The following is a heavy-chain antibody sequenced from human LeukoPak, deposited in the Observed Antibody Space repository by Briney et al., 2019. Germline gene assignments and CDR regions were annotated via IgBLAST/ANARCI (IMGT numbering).Heavy chain of an antibody. D-gene: IGHD6-13*01. V-gene: IGHV3-66*01. CDR1: GFTVSSNY. CDR3: ATHRGHSSSWYAFDI. CDR2: IYSGGST. J-gene: IGHJ3*02. Sequence: GGSLRLSCAASGFTVSSNYMSWVRQAPGKGLEWVSVIYSGGSTYYADSVKGRFTISRDNSKNTLYLQMNSLRAEDTAVYYCATHRGHSSSWYAFDIWGQGTMVTVSS.